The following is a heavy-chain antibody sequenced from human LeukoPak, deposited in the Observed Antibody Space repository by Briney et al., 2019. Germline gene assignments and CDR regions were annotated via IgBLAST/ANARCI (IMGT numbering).Heavy chain of an antibody. CDR2: ISYDGSNK. CDR3: ERDYFDF. J-gene: IGHJ4*02. CDR1: GFTFSSYD. V-gene: IGHV3-30*01. Sequence: GGSLRLSCAASGFTFSSYDMHWVRQAPGKGLEWVAVISYDGSNKYYADSVKGRFTISRNNSKNTLYLQMNSLRAEDTAVYYCERDYFDFWGQGTLVTVSS.